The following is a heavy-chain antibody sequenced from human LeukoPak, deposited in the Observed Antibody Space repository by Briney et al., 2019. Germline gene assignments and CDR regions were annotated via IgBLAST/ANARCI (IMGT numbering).Heavy chain of an antibody. CDR1: GFTFSSYW. CDR2: TSSDGSDK. V-gene: IGHV3-30-3*01. CDR3: ARDQNYYGLDV. J-gene: IGHJ6*02. Sequence: GGSLRLSCGASGFTFSSYWMSWVRQAPGKGLEWVAITSSDGSDKYYADSMKGRFTISRDNSKNTLYLQMNTLRAEDTAVYYCARDQNYYGLDVWGQGTTVTASS.